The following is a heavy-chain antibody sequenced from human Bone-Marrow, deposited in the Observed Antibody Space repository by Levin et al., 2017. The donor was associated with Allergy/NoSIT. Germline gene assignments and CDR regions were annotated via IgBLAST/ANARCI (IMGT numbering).Heavy chain of an antibody. CDR1: GFTFDDYA. CDR3: AKGSVIIVVPAALHY. Sequence: LSLTCAASGFTFDDYAIHWVRQAPGKGLEWVSAINYNGGTLGYADSVKGRFTISRDNAKNSVYLQMNSLRAEDTAFYYCAKGSVIIVVPAALHYWGQGTLVTVSS. J-gene: IGHJ4*02. CDR2: INYNGGTL. V-gene: IGHV3-9*01. D-gene: IGHD2-2*01.